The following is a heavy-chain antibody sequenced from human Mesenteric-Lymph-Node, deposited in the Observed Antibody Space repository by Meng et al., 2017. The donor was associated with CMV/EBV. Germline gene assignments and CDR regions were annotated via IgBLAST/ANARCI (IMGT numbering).Heavy chain of an antibody. Sequence: VYGGSISSSNWWSWVRQPPGKGLEWIGEIYHSGSTNYNPSLKSRVTISVDKSKNQFSLKLSSVTAADTAVYYCARELAQGLYYFDYWGQGTLVTVSS. D-gene: IGHD6-25*01. CDR3: ARELAQGLYYFDY. V-gene: IGHV4-4*02. CDR2: IYHSGST. J-gene: IGHJ4*02. CDR1: GGSISSSNW.